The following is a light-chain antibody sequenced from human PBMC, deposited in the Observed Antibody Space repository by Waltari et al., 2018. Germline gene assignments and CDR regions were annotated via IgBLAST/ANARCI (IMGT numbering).Light chain of an antibody. CDR3: LQYSTLPHT. Sequence: ESVLTQSPGTLSLSPGERATLSCRASQSVSSSYLAWYQQKPGQAPRLLIYGGSSRATDIPDRFSGSGSGTDFTLTISRLEPEDFAVYFCLQYSTLPHTFGQGTKVEIK. CDR2: GGS. V-gene: IGKV3-20*01. J-gene: IGKJ1*01. CDR1: QSVSSSY.